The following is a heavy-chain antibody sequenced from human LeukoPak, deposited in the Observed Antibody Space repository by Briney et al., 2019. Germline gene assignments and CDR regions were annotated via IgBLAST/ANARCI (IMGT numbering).Heavy chain of an antibody. D-gene: IGHD4-23*01. V-gene: IGHV4-61*01. Sequence: SETLSLTCTVSGGSVSSGSYYWSWIRQPPGKGLEWIGEINHSGSTNYNPSLKSRVTISVDTSKSQFSLKLSSVTAADTAVYYCARGHVLMTTVVTNRTYYFDYWGQGTLVTVSS. CDR2: INHSGST. J-gene: IGHJ4*02. CDR3: ARGHVLMTTVVTNRTYYFDY. CDR1: GGSVSSGSYY.